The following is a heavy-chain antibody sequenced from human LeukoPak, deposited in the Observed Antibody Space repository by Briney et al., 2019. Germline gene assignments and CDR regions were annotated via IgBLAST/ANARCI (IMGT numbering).Heavy chain of an antibody. Sequence: GGSLRLSCGASGLTFSTYPMHWVRQAPGKGLEWVAAISKEGSNKYYADSVKGRYPISRDSSKNMLYLEMNSLSGEDTAVYYCVKRGSDGGPYFFDYWGQGTLVTVSS. D-gene: IGHD3-3*01. CDR1: GLTFSTYP. CDR3: VKRGSDGGPYFFDY. V-gene: IGHV3-30*18. J-gene: IGHJ4*02. CDR2: ISKEGSNK.